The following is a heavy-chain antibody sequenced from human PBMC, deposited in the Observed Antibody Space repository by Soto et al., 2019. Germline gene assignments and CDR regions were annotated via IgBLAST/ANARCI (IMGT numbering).Heavy chain of an antibody. CDR1: VYTLTIYG. D-gene: IGHD6-25*01. CDR3: ARERYSSGGNSSSFDYYYYYGMDV. Sequence: GASVAVSCTASVYTLTIYGISWVRQAPGQGLEWMGWISAYNGNTNYAQKLQGRVTMTTDTSTSTAYMELRSLRSDDTAVYYCARERYSSGGNSSSFDYYYYYGMDVWGQGTTVTVS. CDR2: ISAYNGNT. V-gene: IGHV1-18*01. J-gene: IGHJ6*02.